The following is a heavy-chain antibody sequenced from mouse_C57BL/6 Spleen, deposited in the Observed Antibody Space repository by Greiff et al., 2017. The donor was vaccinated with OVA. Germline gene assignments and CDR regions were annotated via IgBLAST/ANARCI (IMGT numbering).Heavy chain of an antibody. Sequence: EVQVVESGGDLVKPGGSLKLSCAASGFTFSSYGMSWVRQTPDKRLEWVATISSGGSYTYYPDSVKGRFTISRDNAKNTLYLQMSSLKSEDTAMYYCVRHDPYYDYWGQGTTLTVSS. V-gene: IGHV5-6*01. CDR2: ISSGGSYT. CDR3: VRHDPYYDY. D-gene: IGHD1-1*01. CDR1: GFTFSSYG. J-gene: IGHJ2*01.